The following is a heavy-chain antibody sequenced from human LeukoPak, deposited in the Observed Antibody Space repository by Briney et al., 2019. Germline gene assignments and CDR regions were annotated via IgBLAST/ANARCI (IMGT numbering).Heavy chain of an antibody. D-gene: IGHD6-19*01. CDR1: GFTFSSYA. V-gene: IGHV3-30-3*01. CDR2: ISYHGSNK. J-gene: IGHJ4*02. Sequence: HPGGSLRLSCAASGFTFSSYAMHWVRQAPGKGLEWVAVISYHGSNKYYADSVKGRFTISRDNSKNTLYLQMNSLRAEDTAVYYCARVSAPGIAEASKRYFDYWGQGTLVTVSS. CDR3: ARVSAPGIAEASKRYFDY.